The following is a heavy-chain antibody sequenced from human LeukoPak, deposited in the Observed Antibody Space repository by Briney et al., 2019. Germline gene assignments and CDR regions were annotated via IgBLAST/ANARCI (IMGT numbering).Heavy chain of an antibody. CDR1: GGSIDSNS. J-gene: IGHJ5*02. CDR3: ARRSSSWKNWFDP. Sequence: SQTLSPTCTVSGGSIDSNSWTWIRQPPGQGLEWIGYIYYSGTTNYNPSLNTRVTMSVDMSKKQFSLKLSSVTAADTAVYYCARRSSSWKNWFDPWGQGSLVTVSS. V-gene: IGHV4-59*01. D-gene: IGHD6-13*01. CDR2: IYYSGTT.